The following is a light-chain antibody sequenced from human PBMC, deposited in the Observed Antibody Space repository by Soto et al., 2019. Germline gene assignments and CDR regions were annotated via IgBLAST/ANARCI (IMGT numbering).Light chain of an antibody. CDR3: QQRNIWPPVT. CDR1: QSVSSY. V-gene: IGKV3-11*01. J-gene: IGKJ5*01. CDR2: GAF. Sequence: ETVLTQSPATLSLSPGERATLSCRASQSVSSYLAWYQQKPGQAPRLLIYGAFNRATGIPARFSGSGSGTDFTLTISSLEPEDFAVYYCQQRNIWPPVTFGQGTRLEI.